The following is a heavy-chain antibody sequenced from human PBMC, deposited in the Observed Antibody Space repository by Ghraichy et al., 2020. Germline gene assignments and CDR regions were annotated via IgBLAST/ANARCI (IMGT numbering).Heavy chain of an antibody. CDR3: ARVSYASGRLWLDP. V-gene: IGHV4-59*08. D-gene: IGHD3-10*01. J-gene: IGHJ5*02. Sequence: SQTLSLTCTVSGGSVSGYYWSWIRQPPGKELEWIGYIYYSGNTKYTPSLESRINISLETSKNQFSLKLTSVTATDTAIYYCARVSYASGRLWLDPWGQGTLVTVSS. CDR2: IYYSGNT. CDR1: GGSVSGYY.